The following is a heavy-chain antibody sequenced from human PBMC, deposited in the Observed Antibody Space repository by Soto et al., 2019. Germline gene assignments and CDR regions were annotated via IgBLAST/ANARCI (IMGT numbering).Heavy chain of an antibody. V-gene: IGHV4-31*11. J-gene: IGHJ4*02. CDR3: ARAEEQLVFSQVFDY. CDR1: GGSVSSGSYY. CDR2: IDYSGST. D-gene: IGHD6-6*01. Sequence: QVQLQESGPGLVKPSQTLSLTCAVSGGSVSSGSYYWSWIRQHPGKGLEWIGYIDYSGSTYYNTSLKSRVTISVDTSKNQFSLRLSSVTAADTAVYYCARAEEQLVFSQVFDYWGQGTLVTVSS.